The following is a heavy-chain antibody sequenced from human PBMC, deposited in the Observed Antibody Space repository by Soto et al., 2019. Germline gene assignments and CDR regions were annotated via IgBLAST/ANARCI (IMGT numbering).Heavy chain of an antibody. Sequence: EVQLLESGGGLVQPGGSLRLSCAASGFPFSTYAMTWVRQAPGKGLEWVSAISGSGGSTYYADSVKGRFTISRDKSKNTLFLQMTSMRAEDTAVYYCAINWDTTFSSSSHWGQGTLVTVSS. D-gene: IGHD6-6*01. J-gene: IGHJ4*02. V-gene: IGHV3-23*01. CDR3: AINWDTTFSSSSH. CDR1: GFPFSTYA. CDR2: ISGSGGST.